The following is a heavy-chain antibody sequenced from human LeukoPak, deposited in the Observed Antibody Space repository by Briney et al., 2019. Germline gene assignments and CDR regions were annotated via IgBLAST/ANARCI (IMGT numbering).Heavy chain of an antibody. CDR3: ARELYGDYEGTPAFEY. J-gene: IGHJ4*02. CDR1: GGSISSSSYY. Sequence: SETLSLTCTVSGGSISSSSYYWGWIRQPPGKGLEWIGSIYYSGSTYYNPSLKSRVTISVDTSKNQFSLKLSSVTAADTAVYSCARELYGDYEGTPAFEYWGQGTLVTVSS. D-gene: IGHD4-17*01. CDR2: IYYSGST. V-gene: IGHV4-39*07.